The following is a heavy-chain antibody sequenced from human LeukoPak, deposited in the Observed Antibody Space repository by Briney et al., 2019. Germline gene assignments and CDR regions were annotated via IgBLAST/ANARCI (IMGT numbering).Heavy chain of an antibody. V-gene: IGHV3-74*01. CDR1: GFTFSNNW. D-gene: IGHD2-15*01. CDR3: ARDKVVAADNTIDY. Sequence: GGSLRLSCAASGFTFSNNWMHWVRQDPAKGLVWVSRINSDGSSTRYAASVQGRFTISSDNAKNTLHLQMNSLRAEDTAVYYCARDKVVAADNTIDYWGQGTLVTVSS. J-gene: IGHJ4*02. CDR2: INSDGSST.